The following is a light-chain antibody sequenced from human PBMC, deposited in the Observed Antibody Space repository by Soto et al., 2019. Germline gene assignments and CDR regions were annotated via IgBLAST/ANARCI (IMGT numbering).Light chain of an antibody. CDR1: SSDVGGYNY. CDR3: NSYAGSNNWV. V-gene: IGLV2-8*01. Sequence: QSALTQPPSASGSPGQSVTISCTGTSSDVGGYNYVSWYQQHPGKAPKLMIYEVSKRPSWVPDRCSGSKSGNTASLTVSGLQAEDEADYYCNSYAGSNNWVFGGGTKLTVL. CDR2: EVS. J-gene: IGLJ3*02.